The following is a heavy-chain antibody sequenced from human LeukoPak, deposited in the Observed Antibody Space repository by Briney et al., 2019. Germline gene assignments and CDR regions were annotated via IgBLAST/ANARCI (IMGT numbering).Heavy chain of an antibody. CDR3: ARVSGSRGWFDP. CDR2: IYISGST. V-gene: IGHV4-4*07. CDR1: GGSISSFY. J-gene: IGHJ5*02. Sequence: SETLSLTCIISGGSISSFYWSWIRQPAGEGLEWIGRIYISGSTNYNPSLRGRVIMSVDTSKNQFSLKLTSVTAADSAMYYCARVSGSRGWFDPWGQGTLVTVSS. D-gene: IGHD3-10*01.